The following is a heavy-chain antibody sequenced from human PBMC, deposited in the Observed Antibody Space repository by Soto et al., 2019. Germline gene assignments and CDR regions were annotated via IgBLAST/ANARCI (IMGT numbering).Heavy chain of an antibody. CDR3: ARLTGSGYRSFDY. V-gene: IGHV1-69*02. Sequence: SVKVSCKASGGTFSSYTISWVRQAPGQGLEWMGRIIPILGIANYAQKFQGRVTITADKSTSTAYMELSSLRSEDTAVYYCARLTGSGYRSFDYWGQGTLVTVSS. J-gene: IGHJ4*02. D-gene: IGHD3-3*01. CDR1: GGTFSSYT. CDR2: IIPILGIA.